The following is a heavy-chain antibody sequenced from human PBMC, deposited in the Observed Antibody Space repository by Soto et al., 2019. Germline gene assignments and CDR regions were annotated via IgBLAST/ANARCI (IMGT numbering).Heavy chain of an antibody. CDR1: GGTFSSYT. V-gene: IGHV1-69*02. J-gene: IGHJ6*02. Sequence: SVKVSCKASGGTFSSYTISWVRQAPGQGLEWMGRIIPILGIANYAQKFQGRVTITADKSTSTAYMELSSLRSEDTAVYYCARGDTAMINYYYYGMDVWGQGTTVTVSS. D-gene: IGHD5-18*01. CDR3: ARGDTAMINYYYYGMDV. CDR2: IIPILGIA.